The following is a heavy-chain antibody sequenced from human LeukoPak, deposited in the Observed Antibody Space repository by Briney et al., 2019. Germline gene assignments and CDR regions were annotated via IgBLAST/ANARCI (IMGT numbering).Heavy chain of an antibody. CDR2: IYYSGST. D-gene: IGHD3-10*01. CDR1: GGSISSSSYY. Sequence: SATLSLTCTVSGGSISSSSYYWGWIRQPPGKGLEWIGSIYYSGSTYYNPSLKSRVTISVDTSKNQFSLKLSSVTAADTAVYYCARFPITMVRGAFDYWGQGTLVTVSS. V-gene: IGHV4-39*01. CDR3: ARFPITMVRGAFDY. J-gene: IGHJ4*02.